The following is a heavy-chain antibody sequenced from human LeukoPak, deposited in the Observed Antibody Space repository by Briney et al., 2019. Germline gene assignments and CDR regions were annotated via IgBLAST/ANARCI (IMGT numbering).Heavy chain of an antibody. Sequence: GGSLRLSCAASGFTFDDYAMSWVRQVPGKGLEWVSGINWNGDRTQYIDSVKGRFTMSRDNAKNTLYLQMTSLRAEDTALYYCARDPYGGIGVFDPWGQGTLVTVSS. V-gene: IGHV3-20*04. D-gene: IGHD4-23*01. CDR2: INWNGDRT. J-gene: IGHJ5*02. CDR3: ARDPYGGIGVFDP. CDR1: GFTFDDYA.